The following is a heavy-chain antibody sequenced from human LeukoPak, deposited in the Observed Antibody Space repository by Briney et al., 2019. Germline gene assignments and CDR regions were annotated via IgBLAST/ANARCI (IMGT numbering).Heavy chain of an antibody. D-gene: IGHD5-12*01. V-gene: IGHV3-30*03. CDR1: GFSFSIYG. CDR3: ARARPSMWIDY. CDR2: ISADGSID. Sequence: GGSLRLSCAASGFSFSIYGMHWVRQAPGKGLEWLAVISADGSIDYYADSVRGRFTVSRDNSKNTLYLQMNSLRPEDTAVYYCARARPSMWIDYWGQGTLVTVSS. J-gene: IGHJ4*02.